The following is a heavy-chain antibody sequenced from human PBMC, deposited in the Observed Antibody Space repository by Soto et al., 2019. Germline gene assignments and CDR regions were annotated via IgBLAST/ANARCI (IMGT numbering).Heavy chain of an antibody. CDR1: GGSFSGYS. D-gene: IGHD2-8*02. J-gene: IGHJ4*02. V-gene: IGHV4-34*01. CDR2: INHSGST. Sequence: SETLSLTCAVYGGSFSGYSWTWIRQPPGTGLEWIGEINHSGSTNYNPSLKSRVTISVDTSKNQFSLKLTSVTAADTAVYYCARDTITGLFDYWGQGTLVT. CDR3: ARDTITGLFDY.